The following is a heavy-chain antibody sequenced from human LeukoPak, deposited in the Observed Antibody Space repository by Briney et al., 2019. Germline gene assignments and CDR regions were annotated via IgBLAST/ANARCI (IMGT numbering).Heavy chain of an antibody. V-gene: IGHV6-1*01. Sequence: SQTLSLTCAISGDSVSSNSAAWNWIRQSPSRGLEWLGRTYYRSKWYNDYAVSVKSRITINPDTSKNQFSLQLNSVTPEDTAVYYCARGDWNYVFGGVERSYYMDVWGKGTTVTVSS. CDR1: GDSVSSNSAA. CDR3: ARGDWNYVFGGVERSYYMDV. D-gene: IGHD1-7*01. J-gene: IGHJ6*03. CDR2: TYYRSKWYN.